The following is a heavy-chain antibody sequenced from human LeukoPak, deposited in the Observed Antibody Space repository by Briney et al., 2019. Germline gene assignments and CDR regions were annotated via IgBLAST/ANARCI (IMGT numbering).Heavy chain of an antibody. Sequence: GGPLRLSCAASGFTFSSYSMNWVRQAPGKGLEWVSSISSSSSYIYYADSVKGRFTISRDNAKNSLHLQMNSLRAEDTAVYYCARVWEYTDYDSSAPFDYWGQGTLVTVSS. D-gene: IGHD3-22*01. V-gene: IGHV3-21*06. CDR3: ARVWEYTDYDSSAPFDY. CDR1: GFTFSSYS. J-gene: IGHJ4*02. CDR2: ISSSSSYI.